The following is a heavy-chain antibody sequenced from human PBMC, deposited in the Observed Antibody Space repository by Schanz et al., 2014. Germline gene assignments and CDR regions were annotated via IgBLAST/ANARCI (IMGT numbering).Heavy chain of an antibody. CDR3: ARGGFFDSTSFDS. V-gene: IGHV1-69*08. D-gene: IGHD2-2*01. CDR2: IIPILDKT. J-gene: IGHJ4*02. CDR1: GGTFSSST. Sequence: QVQLVQSGAEVKKPGSSVKVSCKASGGTFSSSTLTWVRQAPGQGLEWMGRIIPILDKTNYAQKFQGRVTMTADKSTSTVYMEVSGLRSEDTAVYYCARGGFFDSTSFDSWGQGTLVNDSS.